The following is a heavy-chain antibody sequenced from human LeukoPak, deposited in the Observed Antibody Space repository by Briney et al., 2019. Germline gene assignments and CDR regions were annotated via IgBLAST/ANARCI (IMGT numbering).Heavy chain of an antibody. Sequence: SVKASCKASGGTFSSYAISWVRQAPGQGLEWMGGIIPIFGTANYAQKFQGRVTITTDESTSTAYMELSSLRSEDTAVYYCARFLHGDSTKDAFDIWGQGTMVTVSS. V-gene: IGHV1-69*05. CDR3: ARFLHGDSTKDAFDI. CDR1: GGTFSSYA. D-gene: IGHD4-17*01. CDR2: IIPIFGTA. J-gene: IGHJ3*02.